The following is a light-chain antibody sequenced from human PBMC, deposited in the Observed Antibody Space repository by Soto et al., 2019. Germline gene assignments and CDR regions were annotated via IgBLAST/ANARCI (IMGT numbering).Light chain of an antibody. Sequence: IVMTQSPATLSVSPVARATFSCRASQNIYSNIAWYQQRPGQAPRLLIYRASTRATGVPARFSGSGSGTEFTLTISSLQSEDFAVYSCLQYHNLWAFGQGTKVDIK. CDR1: QNIYSN. CDR2: RAS. J-gene: IGKJ1*01. V-gene: IGKV3-15*01. CDR3: LQYHNLWA.